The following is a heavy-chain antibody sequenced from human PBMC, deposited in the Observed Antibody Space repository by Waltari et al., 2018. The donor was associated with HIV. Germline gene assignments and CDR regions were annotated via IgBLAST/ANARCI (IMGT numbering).Heavy chain of an antibody. CDR2: ISISSSTI. Sequence: EVHLVESGGGLVQPGGSLSLSCAASGFTFSYYSMNWVRQAPGKGMEWISYISISSSTIFYADCVKGRFTISRDNAKNSLYLQLNSLRAEDTAVYYCAREEGGGNAYYYYGMDVWGQGTTVTVSS. J-gene: IGHJ6*02. CDR1: GFTFSYYS. D-gene: IGHD3-16*01. CDR3: AREEGGGNAYYYYGMDV. V-gene: IGHV3-48*01.